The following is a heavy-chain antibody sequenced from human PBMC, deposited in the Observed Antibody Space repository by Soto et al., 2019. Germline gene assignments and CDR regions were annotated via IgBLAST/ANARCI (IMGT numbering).Heavy chain of an antibody. V-gene: IGHV5-51*01. CDR2: LFPGDFDT. CDR1: GYSFSNYW. J-gene: IGHJ4*02. CDR3: ARLPNLHSPYFDY. D-gene: IGHD1-26*01. Sequence: PGESLKISCQGSGYSFSNYWIGWVRQMPGKGLEWMGILFPGDFDTKYSPSFQGQVTISVDKSITTAYLLFTSLKASDTAIYFCARLPNLHSPYFDYWGQGTLVTVSS.